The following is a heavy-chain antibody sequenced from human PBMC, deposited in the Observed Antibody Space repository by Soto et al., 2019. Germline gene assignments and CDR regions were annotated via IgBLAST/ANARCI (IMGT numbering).Heavy chain of an antibody. D-gene: IGHD3-3*01. CDR2: MNPNSGNT. CDR3: ASPYDFWSGYYYYGMDV. Sequence: ASVKVSCKASGYTFTSYDINWVRQATGQGLEWMGWMNPNSGNTGYAQKFQGRVTMTRNTSISTAYMELSSLRSEDTAVYYCASPYDFWSGYYYYGMDVWGQGTTVTVSS. V-gene: IGHV1-8*01. CDR1: GYTFTSYD. J-gene: IGHJ6*02.